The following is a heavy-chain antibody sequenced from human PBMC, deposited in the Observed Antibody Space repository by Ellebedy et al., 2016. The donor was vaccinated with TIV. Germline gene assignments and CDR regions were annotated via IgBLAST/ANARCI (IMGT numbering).Heavy chain of an antibody. V-gene: IGHV3-9*01. CDR2: ISWNSGSI. Sequence: SLKISCAASGFTFDDYAMHWVRQAPGKGLEWVSGISWNSGSIGYADSVKGRFTISRDNAKNSLYLQMNSLRAEDTALYYCAKDGGSYRGRNFDYWGQGTLVTVSS. CDR3: AKDGGSYRGRNFDY. J-gene: IGHJ4*02. D-gene: IGHD1-26*01. CDR1: GFTFDDYA.